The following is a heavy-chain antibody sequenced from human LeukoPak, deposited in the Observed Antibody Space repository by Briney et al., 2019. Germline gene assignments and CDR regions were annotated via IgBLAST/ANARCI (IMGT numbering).Heavy chain of an antibody. CDR1: GYTFTSYG. V-gene: IGHV1-18*01. CDR2: ISAYNGNT. CDR3: ARAIDYDSSGYYYVGHWFDP. Sequence: GASVKVSCKASGYTFTSYGISWVRQAPGQGLEWMGWISAYNGNTNYAQKLQGRVTMTTDTSTSTAYMELRSLRSDDTAVYYCARAIDYDSSGYYYVGHWFDPWGQGTLVTVSS. D-gene: IGHD3-22*01. J-gene: IGHJ5*02.